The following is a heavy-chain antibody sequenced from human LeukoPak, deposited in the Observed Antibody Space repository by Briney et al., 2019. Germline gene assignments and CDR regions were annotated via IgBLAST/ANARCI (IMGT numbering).Heavy chain of an antibody. D-gene: IGHD1-26*01. CDR2: IWFDGSNK. V-gene: IGHV3-33*08. CDR3: ARPSGSYWYFDL. J-gene: IGHJ2*01. CDR1: GFTFSTHS. Sequence: QTGGSLRLSCAASGFTFSTHSMNWVRQAPGKGLEGVAVIWFDGSNKYYADSVKGRFTISRDNSKNTLYLQMNSLRAEDTAVYYCARPSGSYWYFDLWGRGTLVTVSS.